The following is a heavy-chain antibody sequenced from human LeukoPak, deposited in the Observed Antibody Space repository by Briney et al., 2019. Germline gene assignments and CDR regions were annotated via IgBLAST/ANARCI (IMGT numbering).Heavy chain of an antibody. Sequence: ASETLSLTCTVSGVSITTYYWSWIRQSAGKGPEWIGRLHSNGGTDYNPFLSSRVTLSLDTSKNQLFLSLASVTAADTALYYCARELAVAGTVTHRFDPWGQGTQVTISS. CDR3: ARELAVAGTVTHRFDP. CDR2: LHSNGGT. V-gene: IGHV4-4*07. J-gene: IGHJ5*02. CDR1: GVSITTYY. D-gene: IGHD6-19*01.